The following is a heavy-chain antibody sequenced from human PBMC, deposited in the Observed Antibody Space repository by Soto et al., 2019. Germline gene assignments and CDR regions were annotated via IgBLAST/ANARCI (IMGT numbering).Heavy chain of an antibody. Sequence: PGGSLRLSCAASGFTFSSYGMHWVRQAPGKGLEWVAVISYDGSNKYYADSVKGRFTISRDNSKNTLYLQMNSLRAEDTAVYYCAKVLFSSSSAYYYYYYGMDVWGQGTTVTVSS. CDR3: AKVLFSSSSAYYYYYYGMDV. CDR2: ISYDGSNK. CDR1: GFTFSSYG. V-gene: IGHV3-30*18. J-gene: IGHJ6*02. D-gene: IGHD6-6*01.